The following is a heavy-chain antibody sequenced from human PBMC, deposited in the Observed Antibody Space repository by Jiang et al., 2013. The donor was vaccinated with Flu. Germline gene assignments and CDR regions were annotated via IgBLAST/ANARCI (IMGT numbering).Heavy chain of an antibody. CDR3: ARDPGVGAGPVDY. V-gene: IGHV1-69*01. D-gene: IGHD1-26*01. Sequence: YAQKFQGRVTITADESTSTAYMELSSLRSEDTAVYYCARDPGVGAGPVDYWGQGTLVTVSS. J-gene: IGHJ4*02.